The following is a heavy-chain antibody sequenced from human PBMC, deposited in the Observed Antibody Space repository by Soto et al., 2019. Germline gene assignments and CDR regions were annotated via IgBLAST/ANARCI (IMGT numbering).Heavy chain of an antibody. V-gene: IGHV4-4*02. Sequence: PSETLSRTCTVSVGSSRSSNWWSCVRQPPGKGLEWIGEIYHSVSTNYNPSLKSRVTISVDKSKNQFSLKLSSVTAADTAVYYCAREGEYYDILTGYYSGFDPWGQGTLVTVSS. J-gene: IGHJ5*02. CDR2: IYHSVST. CDR1: VGSSRSSNW. D-gene: IGHD3-9*01. CDR3: AREGEYYDILTGYYSGFDP.